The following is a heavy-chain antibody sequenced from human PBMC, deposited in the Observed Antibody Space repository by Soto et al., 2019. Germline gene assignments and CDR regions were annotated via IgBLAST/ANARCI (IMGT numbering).Heavy chain of an antibody. CDR1: GFTFSSCS. V-gene: IGHV3-21*06. CDR2: ISSSSSYI. Sequence: GGSLRLSCAASGFTFSSCSMNWVRQAPGKGLEWVSSISSSSSYIYYADSMKGRFTISRDNAKNSLYLEMNSLRAEDTAVYYCARESEDLTSNFDYWGQGTLVTVSS. CDR3: ARESEDLTSNFDY. J-gene: IGHJ4*02.